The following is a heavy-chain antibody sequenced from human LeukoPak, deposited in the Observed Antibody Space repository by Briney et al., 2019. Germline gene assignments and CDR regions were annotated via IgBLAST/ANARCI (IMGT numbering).Heavy chain of an antibody. CDR3: ARSPHNSAWYEKWFDP. J-gene: IGHJ5*02. D-gene: IGHD6-19*01. V-gene: IGHV4-4*08. CDR2: ISASGRT. CDR1: GGSISTYY. Sequence: SETLSLTCTVSGGSISTYYWSWIRQSPGKGLEWIADISASGRTNYNPSLESRVTVSIDSSKNQFSLKLSSVTAADTAVFYCARSPHNSAWYEKWFDPWGQGTLVTVSS.